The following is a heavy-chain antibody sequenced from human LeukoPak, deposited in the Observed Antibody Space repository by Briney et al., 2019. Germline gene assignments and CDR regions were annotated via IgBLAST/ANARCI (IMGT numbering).Heavy chain of an antibody. V-gene: IGHV3-30*03. J-gene: IGHJ6*03. CDR1: GFTFSNYV. CDR3: VRSPTDYNMDV. CDR2: ISYDGTNK. Sequence: PGESLTLSCAASGFTFSNYVIHWVRQAPGKGLEWLAVISYDGTNKYYADFVKGRFTISRDHSQSTVDLQMNTLGGADTAVYYCVRSPTDYNMDVWGKGTRVPVSS.